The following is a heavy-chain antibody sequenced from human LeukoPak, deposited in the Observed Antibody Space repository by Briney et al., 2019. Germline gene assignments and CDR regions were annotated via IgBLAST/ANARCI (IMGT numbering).Heavy chain of an antibody. CDR2: IYYGGNT. CDR1: GGSISSSSYY. D-gene: IGHD3-10*01. V-gene: IGHV4-39*01. CDR3: ASITMVRGVIINYYMDV. J-gene: IGHJ6*03. Sequence: SETLSLTCTVSGGSISSSSYYWGWIRQPPGKGLEWIGSIYYGGNTYYNPSLKSRVTISVDTSKNQFSLKLSSVTAADTAVYYCASITMVRGVIINYYMDVWGKGTTVTVSS.